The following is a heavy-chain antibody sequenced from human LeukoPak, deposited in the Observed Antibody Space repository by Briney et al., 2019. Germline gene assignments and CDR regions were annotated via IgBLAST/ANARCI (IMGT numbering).Heavy chain of an antibody. J-gene: IGHJ4*02. CDR1: GGSFSGYY. CDR3: ARSYDYARSYEYIWGSYRYTPTFDY. V-gene: IGHV4-34*01. D-gene: IGHD3-16*02. Sequence: PSETLSLTCAVYGGSFSGYYWSWIRQPPGKGLEWIGEINHSGSTNYNPSLKSRVTISVDTSKNQFSLRLSSVTDADTAVYYCARSYDYARSYEYIWGSYRYTPTFDYWGQGTLVTVSS. CDR2: INHSGST.